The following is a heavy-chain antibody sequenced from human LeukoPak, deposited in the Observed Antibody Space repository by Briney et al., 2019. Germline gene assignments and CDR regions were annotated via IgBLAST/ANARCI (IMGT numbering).Heavy chain of an antibody. D-gene: IGHD3/OR15-3a*01. Sequence: PSQTLSLTCTVSGGSISSGGYYWSWIRQHPARGLECIGYIYYSGSTYYNPSLKSRVTISVDTSKNQFSLKLSSVTAADTAVYYCARGGTGNDAFDIWGQGTMVTVSS. CDR3: ARGGTGNDAFDI. CDR2: IYYSGST. V-gene: IGHV4-31*03. J-gene: IGHJ3*02. CDR1: GGSISSGGYY.